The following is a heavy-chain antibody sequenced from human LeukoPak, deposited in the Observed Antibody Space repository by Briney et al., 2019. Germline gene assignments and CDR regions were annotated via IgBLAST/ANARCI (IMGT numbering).Heavy chain of an antibody. CDR1: GGSISSHY. Sequence: PSETLSLTCTVSGGSISSHYWSWIRQPPGKGLEWIGYIYYSGSTNYNPSLKSRVTISVDTSKNQSSLKLSSVTAADTAVYYCARGYDSSGYYYGEIDYWGQGTLVTVPS. D-gene: IGHD3-22*01. V-gene: IGHV4-59*11. J-gene: IGHJ4*02. CDR2: IYYSGST. CDR3: ARGYDSSGYYYGEIDY.